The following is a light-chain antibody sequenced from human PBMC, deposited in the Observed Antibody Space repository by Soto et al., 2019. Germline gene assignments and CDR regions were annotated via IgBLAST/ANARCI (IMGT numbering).Light chain of an antibody. CDR3: SSFTSTSGL. Sequence: QSALTQPASVSGSPGQSITISCTGAVSEVAGYTYVSWYQQLPGKGPKVIIYDVSNRPSGVSNRFSGSKSGTTASLTISWLQAEDVADYYCSSFTSTSGLFGGWTKLTVL. CDR2: DVS. V-gene: IGLV2-14*03. J-gene: IGLJ2*01. CDR1: VSEVAGYTY.